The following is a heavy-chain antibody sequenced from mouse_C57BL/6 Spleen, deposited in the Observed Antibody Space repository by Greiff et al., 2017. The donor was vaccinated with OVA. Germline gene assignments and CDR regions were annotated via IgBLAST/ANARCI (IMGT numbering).Heavy chain of an antibody. J-gene: IGHJ1*03. D-gene: IGHD1-1*01. CDR1: GYSITSDY. CDR2: ISYSGST. Sequence: EVQLVESGPGLAKPSQTLSLTCSVTGYSITSDYWNWILKFPGNKLEYMGYISYSGSTYYNPSLKSRISITRDTSKNQYYLQLNSVTTEDTATYYCARWDYGSSYERYWYFDVWGTGTTVTVSS. V-gene: IGHV3-8*01. CDR3: ARWDYGSSYERYWYFDV.